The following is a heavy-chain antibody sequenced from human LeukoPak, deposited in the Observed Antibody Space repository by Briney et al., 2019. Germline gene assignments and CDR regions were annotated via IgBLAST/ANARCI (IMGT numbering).Heavy chain of an antibody. CDR2: INHSGST. CDR1: GGSFSGYY. J-gene: IGHJ4*02. CDR3: ARGLNHPISDCSSTSCHPHAHYFDY. V-gene: IGHV4-34*01. D-gene: IGHD2-2*01. Sequence: SETLSLTCAVYGGSFSGYYWSWIRQPPGKGLEWIGEINHSGSTNYNPSLKSRVTISVDTSKNQFSLKLSSVTAADTAVYHCARGLNHPISDCSSTSCHPHAHYFDYWGQGTLVTVSS.